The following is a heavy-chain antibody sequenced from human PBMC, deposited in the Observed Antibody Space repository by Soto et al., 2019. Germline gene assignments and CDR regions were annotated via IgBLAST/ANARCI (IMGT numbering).Heavy chain of an antibody. CDR2: ISYDGSNK. CDR3: ARYTVVAAIS. D-gene: IGHD2-15*01. V-gene: IGHV3-30-3*01. CDR1: GFTFSSYA. J-gene: IGHJ4*02. Sequence: QVQLVESGGGVVQPGRSLRLSCAASGFTFSSYAMHWVRQAPGKGLEWVAVISYDGSNKYYADSVKGRFTISRDNSKNTLYLQMNSLRAEDTAVYYCARYTVVAAISWGQGTLVTVSS.